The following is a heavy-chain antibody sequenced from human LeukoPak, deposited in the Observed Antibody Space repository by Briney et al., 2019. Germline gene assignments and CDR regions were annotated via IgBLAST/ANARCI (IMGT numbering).Heavy chain of an antibody. J-gene: IGHJ3*02. Sequence: PGGSLRLSCAASGFTFSSYAMSWVRQAPGKGLEWVSAISGSGGGTYYADSVKGRFTISRDNSKNTLYLQMNSLRAEDTAVYYCAKDRWAWEAFDIWGQGTMVTVSS. CDR3: AKDRWAWEAFDI. CDR2: ISGSGGGT. D-gene: IGHD1-26*01. CDR1: GFTFSSYA. V-gene: IGHV3-23*01.